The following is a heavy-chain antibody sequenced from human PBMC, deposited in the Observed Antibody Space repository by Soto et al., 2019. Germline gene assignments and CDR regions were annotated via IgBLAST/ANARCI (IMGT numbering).Heavy chain of an antibody. V-gene: IGHV3-30*03. D-gene: IGHD1-26*01. CDR1: GFTFSHYG. CDR3: ARYSGKYQGPIDY. Sequence: QVQLVESGGGVVQPGRSLRLSCAASGFTFSHYGIHRVRQAPGKGLEWLAVMSYDGSNKHYADSVKGRFTVPRDNSKNTLYLQVNSLRAEDTAAYFCARYSGKYQGPIDYWGQGTLVTVSS. J-gene: IGHJ4*02. CDR2: MSYDGSNK.